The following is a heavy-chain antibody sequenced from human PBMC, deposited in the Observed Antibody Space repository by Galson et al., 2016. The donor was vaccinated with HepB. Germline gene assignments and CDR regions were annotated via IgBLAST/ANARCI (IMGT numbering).Heavy chain of an antibody. J-gene: IGHJ5*02. D-gene: IGHD3-3*01. Sequence: SETLSLTCTVSGYSISSGFNWGWIRAAPGKGLEWIGSMHHNGNTFCNPSVRSRVTISIDMSKNQFSLNLTSVTPADTAIYYCAREHWGHTIPDLWGQGTLVTVSA. CDR3: AREHWGHTIPDL. V-gene: IGHV4-38-2*02. CDR1: GYSISSGFN. CDR2: MHHNGNT.